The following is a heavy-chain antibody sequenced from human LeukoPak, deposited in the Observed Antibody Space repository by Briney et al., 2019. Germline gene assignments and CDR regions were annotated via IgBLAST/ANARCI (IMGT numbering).Heavy chain of an antibody. D-gene: IGHD3-16*01. CDR3: ANDHLGG. J-gene: IGHJ4*02. V-gene: IGHV4-39*07. CDR2: IYYSGTT. Sequence: SETLSLTCTVSSGSISSSSSYWAWIRQPPGKGLEWIGTIYYSGTTYYNPSLKSRVTILVDTSKNQFSLKLSSVTAADTAVYYCANDHLGGWGQGTLVTVSS. CDR1: SGSISSSSSY.